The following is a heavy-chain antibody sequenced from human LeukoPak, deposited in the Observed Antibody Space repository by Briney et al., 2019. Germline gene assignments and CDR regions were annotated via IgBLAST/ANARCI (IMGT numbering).Heavy chain of an antibody. J-gene: IGHJ4*02. V-gene: IGHV3-21*01. CDR2: ISSSSSYI. CDR3: ARGSEDYDSSGYYYDLGDY. Sequence: PGGSLRLSCAASGFTFSTYSMIWVRQAPGKGLEWVSSISSSSSYIYYADSVKGRFTISRDNAKNSLYLQMNSLRAEDTAVYYCARGSEDYDSSGYYYDLGDYWGQGTLVTVSS. D-gene: IGHD3-22*01. CDR1: GFTFSTYS.